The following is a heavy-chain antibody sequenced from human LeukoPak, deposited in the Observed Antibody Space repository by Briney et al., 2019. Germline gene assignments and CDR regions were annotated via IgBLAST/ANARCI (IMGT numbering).Heavy chain of an antibody. CDR1: GFIFRNYW. CDR2: IKQDGSDT. V-gene: IGHV3-7*01. CDR3: AREKATPGYFDL. D-gene: IGHD1-26*01. Sequence: PGGSLRLSCAASGFIFRNYWMSWVRQAPGKGLEWVANIKQDGSDTYYVDSVKGRFTISRDNSKNTLYLQMNSLRAEDTAVYYCAREKATPGYFDLWGRGTLVTVSS. J-gene: IGHJ2*01.